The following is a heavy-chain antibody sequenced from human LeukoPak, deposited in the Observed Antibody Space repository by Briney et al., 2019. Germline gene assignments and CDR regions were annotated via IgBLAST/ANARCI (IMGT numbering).Heavy chain of an antibody. CDR2: IYPGDSDT. CDR3: ARPSITMVRGVIIYKPYYFDY. CDR1: GYSFTSYW. J-gene: IGHJ4*02. D-gene: IGHD3-10*01. Sequence: GESLKISCKGSGYSFTSYWIGWVRQMPGKGLEWMGIIYPGDSDTRYSPSFQGQVTISADKSISTAYLRWSSLKASDTAMYYCARPSITMVRGVIIYKPYYFDYWGQGTLVTVSS. V-gene: IGHV5-51*01.